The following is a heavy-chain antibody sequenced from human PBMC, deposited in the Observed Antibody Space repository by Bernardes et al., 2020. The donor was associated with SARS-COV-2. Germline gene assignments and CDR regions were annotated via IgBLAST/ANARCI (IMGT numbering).Heavy chain of an antibody. CDR3: ARDWDNREDCVDP. Sequence: SVKVSCKASGYTFNTYGISWVRQAPGQGLAWMGWISTYNAERNYAQKFQGRVTMTTDTSTNTAYMELRSLRSDDTAVYYCARDWDNREDCVDPWGQGTLVTVAS. CDR2: ISTYNAER. J-gene: IGHJ5*02. V-gene: IGHV1-18*01. CDR1: GYTFNTYG. D-gene: IGHD2-21*01.